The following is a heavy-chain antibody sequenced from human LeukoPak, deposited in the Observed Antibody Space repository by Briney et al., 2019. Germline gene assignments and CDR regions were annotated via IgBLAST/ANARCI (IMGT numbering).Heavy chain of an antibody. CDR1: GGSFSGYY. V-gene: IGHV4-34*01. D-gene: IGHD6-19*01. J-gene: IGHJ6*03. CDR3: TRDETYTSDWQPNHYFYYMDV. CDR2: IYHSGST. Sequence: ASETLSLTCAVYGGSFSGYYWSWIRQPPGKGLEWIGSIYHSGSTYYNPSLKSRVTISVDTSKNQFSLKLRSVTAADTAIYYCTRDETYTSDWQPNHYFYYMDVWGKGTTVTVSS.